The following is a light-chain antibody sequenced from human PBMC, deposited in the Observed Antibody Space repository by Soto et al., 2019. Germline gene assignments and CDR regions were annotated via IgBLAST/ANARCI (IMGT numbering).Light chain of an antibody. J-gene: IGKJ1*01. CDR3: QQANSYPWT. CDR1: QGVRSW. V-gene: IGKV1D-16*01. Sequence: DIQMTQSPSSLSASVGDTVTITCRASQGVRSWLAWYQQKPGKAPKTLIAAAASLQSGVPSRFRGSGSGTDFTLTISSLQPEDFATYYCQQANSYPWTFGQGTKVDIK. CDR2: AAA.